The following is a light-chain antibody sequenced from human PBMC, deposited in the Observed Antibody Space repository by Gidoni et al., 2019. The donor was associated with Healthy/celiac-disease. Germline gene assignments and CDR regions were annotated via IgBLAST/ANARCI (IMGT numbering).Light chain of an antibody. CDR3: CSYAGSSTS. CDR2: EGS. J-gene: IGLJ1*01. V-gene: IGLV2-23*01. Sequence: QSALTQPASVSGSPGQSITISCTGTSSDVGSYNLVSWYQQHPGKAPKLMIYEGSKRPSGVSNRFSGSKSGNTASLTISGLQAEDEADYYCCSYAGSSTSFGTGTKVXV. CDR1: SSDVGSYNL.